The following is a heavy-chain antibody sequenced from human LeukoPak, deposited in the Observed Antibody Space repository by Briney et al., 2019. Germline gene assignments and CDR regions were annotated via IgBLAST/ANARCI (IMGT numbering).Heavy chain of an antibody. V-gene: IGHV1-18*01. D-gene: IGHD2-8*01. Sequence: GASVKVSCKASGYTFANYGISWVRQAPGQGLEWMGWISAYNGNTNSAQKLQGRLTMTTDTSTSTAYMELRSLRSDDTAVYYCARNLESYCSNGVCYTYFLYWGQGTLVTVSS. CDR3: ARNLESYCSNGVCYTYFLY. CDR1: GYTFANYG. J-gene: IGHJ4*02. CDR2: ISAYNGNT.